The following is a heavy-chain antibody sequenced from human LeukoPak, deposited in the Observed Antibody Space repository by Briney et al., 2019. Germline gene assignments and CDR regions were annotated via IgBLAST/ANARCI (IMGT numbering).Heavy chain of an antibody. CDR2: ISSSGGNT. Sequence: PGGSLRLSCAASGFTFSNYAMSWVRQAPGKGLEWVSAISSSGGNTFYADSVRGRFTVSRDNAQNTLYLQLNSLSAEDTALYYCAMAAGTTSGYYYHMDAWGQGTTVTVS. CDR1: GFTFSNYA. J-gene: IGHJ6*02. D-gene: IGHD6-13*01. CDR3: AMAAGTTSGYYYHMDA. V-gene: IGHV3-23*01.